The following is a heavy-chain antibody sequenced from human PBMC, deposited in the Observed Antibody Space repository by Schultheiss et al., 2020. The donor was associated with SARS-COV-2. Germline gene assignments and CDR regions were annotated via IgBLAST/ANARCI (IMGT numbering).Heavy chain of an antibody. CDR3: AKYNWNAHLDY. Sequence: GGSLRLSCAASGFTFSSYEMNWVRQAPGKGLEWVSYISSSGSTIYYADSVKGRFTISRDSAKNSLYLQMNDLSADDTAVYYCAKYNWNAHLDYWGQGTLVTVSS. CDR2: ISSSGSTI. CDR1: GFTFSSYE. V-gene: IGHV3-48*03. J-gene: IGHJ4*02. D-gene: IGHD1-1*01.